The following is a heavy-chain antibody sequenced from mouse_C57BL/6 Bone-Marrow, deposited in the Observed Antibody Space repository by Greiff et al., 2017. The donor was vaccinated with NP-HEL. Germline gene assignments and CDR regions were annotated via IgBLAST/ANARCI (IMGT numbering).Heavy chain of an antibody. CDR3: ASPRWLLKGYFDD. J-gene: IGHJ2*01. Sequence: VQLQQPGAELVKPGASVKLSCKASGYTFTSYWMHWVKQRPGQGLEWIGMIHPNSGSTNYNEKFKSKATLTVDKSSSTAYMQLSSLTSEDSAVYYCASPRWLLKGYFDDWGQGTTLTVSS. CDR2: IHPNSGST. CDR1: GYTFTSYW. V-gene: IGHV1-64*01. D-gene: IGHD2-3*01.